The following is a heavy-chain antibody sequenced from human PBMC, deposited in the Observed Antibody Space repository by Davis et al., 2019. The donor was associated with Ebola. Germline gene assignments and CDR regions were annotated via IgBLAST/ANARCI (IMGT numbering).Heavy chain of an antibody. CDR3: ARVSYDFWSGPHAFDI. J-gene: IGHJ3*02. D-gene: IGHD3-3*01. V-gene: IGHV4-59*11. CDR1: GASISSHY. Sequence: SETLSLTCTVSGASISSHYWSWIRQSPGKGLEWIGHIYYDVNTKYSPSLKSRVTISSDTSKNQFSLKLTSVTAADTAVYYCARVSYDFWSGPHAFDIWGQGTMVTVSS. CDR2: IYYDVNT.